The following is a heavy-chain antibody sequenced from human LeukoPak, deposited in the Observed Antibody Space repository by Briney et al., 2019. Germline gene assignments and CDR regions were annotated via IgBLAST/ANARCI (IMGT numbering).Heavy chain of an antibody. CDR1: GFIVSTNY. D-gene: IGHD6-19*01. Sequence: GGSLRLSCAASGFIVSTNYMSWVRQAPGKGLEWVSIIYSGGTTYYADSVKGRFSISRDNSKNTLYLQMNSLRAEDTAVYYCARDPSSGRYWYFDLWGRGTLVTVSS. CDR2: IYSGGTT. CDR3: ARDPSSGRYWYFDL. J-gene: IGHJ2*01. V-gene: IGHV3-53*01.